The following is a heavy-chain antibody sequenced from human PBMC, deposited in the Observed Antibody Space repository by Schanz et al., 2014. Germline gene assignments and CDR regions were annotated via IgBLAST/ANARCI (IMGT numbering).Heavy chain of an antibody. CDR2: ISYSGST. CDR3: ARRIAPRSGVCYDYHDGMDV. V-gene: IGHV4-59*01. D-gene: IGHD6-6*01. CDR1: GGSISNNY. Sequence: QVHLQESGPGLVKPSETLSLTCTVSGGSISNNYWGWIRQPPGKGLEWIGNISYSGSTNYNPSLMSRVTISLDRSRNQFSLNLRTVTAADTAIDYCARRIAPRSGVCYDYHDGMDVWGQGTAVIVSS. J-gene: IGHJ6*02.